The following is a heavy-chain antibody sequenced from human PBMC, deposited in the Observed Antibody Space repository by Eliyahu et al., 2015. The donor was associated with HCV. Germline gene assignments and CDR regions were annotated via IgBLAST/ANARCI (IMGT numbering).Heavy chain of an antibody. CDR2: ISYDGSNK. V-gene: IGHV3-30*03. D-gene: IGHD3-22*01. Sequence: QVQLVDSGGGVVQPGRSLRLSCAASGFXFXXYGXXWVRQAPGKGLEWVALISYDGSNKXYPDSVKGRFTISRDNSKNTLNLQMNSLRVEDTAVYYCATLPKGGYYSDSSGYSVDYWGQGTLVTVSS. CDR3: ATLPKGGYYSDSSGYSVDY. J-gene: IGHJ4*02. CDR1: GFXFXXYG.